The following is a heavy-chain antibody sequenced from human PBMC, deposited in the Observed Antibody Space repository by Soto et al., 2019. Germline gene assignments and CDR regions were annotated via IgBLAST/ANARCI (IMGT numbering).Heavy chain of an antibody. Sequence: PGGSLRLSCAASGFTFSSYWMSWVRQAPGKGLEWVANIKQDGSEKYYVDSVKGRFTISRDNAKNSLYLQMNSLRAEDTAVYYCARGIVERYFDWFPVSLSAFDIWGQGTMVTVSS. CDR1: GFTFSSYW. CDR3: ARGIVERYFDWFPVSLSAFDI. J-gene: IGHJ3*02. D-gene: IGHD3-9*01. CDR2: IKQDGSEK. V-gene: IGHV3-7*01.